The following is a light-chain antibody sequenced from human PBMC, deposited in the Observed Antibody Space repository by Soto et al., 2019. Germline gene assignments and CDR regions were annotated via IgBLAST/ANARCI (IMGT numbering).Light chain of an antibody. Sequence: DIQTTQSPSSLSASVGDRVIMTCRANQHKNNYLKWYQHKSWEAPKLLITGASSLQKGVPSRFSGSGSGTDFTLTITNLQPEDFATYYCQQSYSSPFGQGTKV. CDR2: GAS. CDR1: QHKNNY. J-gene: IGKJ1*01. V-gene: IGKV1-39*01. CDR3: QQSYSSP.